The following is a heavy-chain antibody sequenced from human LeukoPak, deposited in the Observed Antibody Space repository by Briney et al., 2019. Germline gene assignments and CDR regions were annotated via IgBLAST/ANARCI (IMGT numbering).Heavy chain of an antibody. CDR2: IIPIFGTA. J-gene: IGHJ6*03. CDR1: GGTFSSYA. D-gene: IGHD2-15*01. CDR3: ARGGSSLGPYYYMDV. Sequence: SVKVSCKASGGTFSSYAISWVRQAPGQGLEWMGGIIPIFGTANYAQKFQGRVTITADESTSTAYMELSSLRSEDTAVYYCARGGSSLGPYYYMDVWGKGTTVTVSS. V-gene: IGHV1-69*01.